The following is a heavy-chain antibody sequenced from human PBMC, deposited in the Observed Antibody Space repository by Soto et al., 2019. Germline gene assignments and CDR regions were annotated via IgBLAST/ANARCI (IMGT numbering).Heavy chain of an antibody. CDR3: ATLPLGRGDPNSNDY. J-gene: IGHJ4*02. D-gene: IGHD3-16*01. V-gene: IGHV1-69*01. CDR2: IVPTFGTA. Sequence: QVQLVQSGAEVKRPGSSVKVSCKASGGSFSTSAISWVRQAPGEGLEWMGGIVPTFGTANYAQKFQGRVTITANEGTSTAYMELSSLRSEDTAVYYCATLPLGRGDPNSNDYWGQGTLVTVSA. CDR1: GGSFSTSA.